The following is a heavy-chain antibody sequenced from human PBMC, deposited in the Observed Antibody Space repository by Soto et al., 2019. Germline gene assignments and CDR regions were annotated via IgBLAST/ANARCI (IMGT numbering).Heavy chain of an antibody. Sequence: QMQLQESGPGLVKPSETLSLTCNVSGGSVSSVKYFWSWIRQPPGKGLEWIAYIYNNGNTNYNTSLTSRATISVDTSKNQCSLKLTSVTAADSAVYFCARTVMPVGNLAAFDHWGQGVLVTVSS. D-gene: IGHD7-27*01. CDR1: GGSVSSVKYF. V-gene: IGHV4-61*01. J-gene: IGHJ4*02. CDR2: IYNNGNT. CDR3: ARTVMPVGNLAAFDH.